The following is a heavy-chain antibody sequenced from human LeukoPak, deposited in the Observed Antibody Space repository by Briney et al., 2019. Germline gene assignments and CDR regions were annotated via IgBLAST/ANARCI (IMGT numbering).Heavy chain of an antibody. D-gene: IGHD1/OR15-1a*01. Sequence: SETLSLTCTVSGGSISSSSYHWGWIRQPPGKGLEWIGSIYYSGNTYYNPSLKSRVTISVDTSKNQFSLKLSSVTAADTAVYYCARIAWYFEQAFDIWGQGTMVTVSS. CDR3: ARIAWYFEQAFDI. CDR1: GGSISSSSYH. CDR2: IYYSGNT. V-gene: IGHV4-39*01. J-gene: IGHJ3*02.